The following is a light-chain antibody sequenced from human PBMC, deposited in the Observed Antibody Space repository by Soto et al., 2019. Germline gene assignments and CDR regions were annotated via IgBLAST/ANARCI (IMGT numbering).Light chain of an antibody. J-gene: IGKJ4*01. V-gene: IGKV3D-15*01. CDR1: QSVSSS. CDR2: DTS. Sequence: EIVFTQSPGTLSLSPGERATLSCRASQSVSSSLAWYQQKPGQSPRLLIYDTSNRATGIPARFSGSRSGAEFTLTINSLQSEDFAVYYCQPYNNWPLTFGGGTKVDIK. CDR3: QPYNNWPLT.